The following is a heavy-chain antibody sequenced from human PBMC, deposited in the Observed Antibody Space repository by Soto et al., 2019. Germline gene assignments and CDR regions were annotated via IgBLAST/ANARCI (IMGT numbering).Heavy chain of an antibody. D-gene: IGHD6-25*01. J-gene: IGHJ4*02. CDR3: ARDSDGYSSGWDKGL. V-gene: IGHV3-21*01. CDR1: GFTFSSYS. Sequence: EVQLVESGGGLVKPGGSLRLSCAASGFTFSSYSMNWVRQAPGKGLEWVSSISSSSSYIYYADSVKGRFTISRDNAKNSLYLQMNSLRADDTAVYYCARDSDGYSSGWDKGLWGQGTLVTVSS. CDR2: ISSSSSYI.